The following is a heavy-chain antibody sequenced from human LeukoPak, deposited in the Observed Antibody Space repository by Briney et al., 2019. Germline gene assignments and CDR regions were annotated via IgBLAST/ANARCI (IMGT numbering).Heavy chain of an antibody. J-gene: IGHJ6*02. V-gene: IGHV4-39*01. D-gene: IGHD3-22*01. Sequence: PSETLSLTCTVSGGSISSSSYYWGWIRQPPGKGLEWIGSIYYSGSTYYNPSLKSRVTISVDTSKNQFSLKLSSVTAADTAVYYCARLPASSFYYYDSSGSSKGFDPWGQGALVTVSSDVWGQGTTVYYYGMDVWGQGTTVTVSS. CDR3: ARLPASSFYYYDSSGSSKGFDPWGQGALVTVSSDVWGQGTTVYYYGMDV. CDR2: IYYSGST. CDR1: GGSISSSSYY.